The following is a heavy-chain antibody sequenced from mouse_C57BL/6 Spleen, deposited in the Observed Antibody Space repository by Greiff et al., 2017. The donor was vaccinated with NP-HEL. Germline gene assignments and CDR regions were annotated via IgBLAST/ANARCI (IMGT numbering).Heavy chain of an antibody. J-gene: IGHJ1*03. CDR2: ISSGSSTI. V-gene: IGHV5-17*01. D-gene: IGHD1-1*01. CDR1: GFTFSDYG. CDR3: ARGPTVHWYFDV. Sequence: EVHLVESGGGLVKPGGSLKLSCAASGFTFSDYGMHWVRQAPEKGLEWVAYISSGSSTIYYADTVKGRFTISRDNAKNTLFLQMTSLRSEDTAVYYCARGPTVHWYFDVWGTGTTVTVSS.